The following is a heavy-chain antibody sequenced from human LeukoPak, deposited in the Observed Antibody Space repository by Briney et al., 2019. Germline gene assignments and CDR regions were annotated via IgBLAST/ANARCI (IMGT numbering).Heavy chain of an antibody. CDR1: GGSISSYY. V-gene: IGHV4-59*01. Sequence: PSETLSLTCTVSGGSISSYYWSWIRQPPGKGLEWIGYIYYSGSTNYNPSLKSRVTISVDTSKNQFSLKLSSVTAADTAMYYCAAAADFGYFDYWGQGTLVTVSS. CDR2: IYYSGST. CDR3: AAAADFGYFDY. D-gene: IGHD6-13*01. J-gene: IGHJ4*02.